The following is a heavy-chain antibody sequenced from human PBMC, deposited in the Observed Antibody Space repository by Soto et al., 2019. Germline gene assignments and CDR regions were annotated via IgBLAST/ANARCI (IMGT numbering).Heavy chain of an antibody. J-gene: IGHJ6*02. V-gene: IGHV3-30-3*01. Sequence: QVQLVESGGGVVQPGRSLRLSCAASGFTFSSYAMHWVRQAPGKGLEWVAVISYDGSNKYYADSVKGRFTISRDNSKNTLHLQMNSLRAEDTAVYYCARDPEYYGSGSYYRPLYYYYYGMDVWGQGTTVTVSS. D-gene: IGHD3-10*01. CDR2: ISYDGSNK. CDR3: ARDPEYYGSGSYYRPLYYYYYGMDV. CDR1: GFTFSSYA.